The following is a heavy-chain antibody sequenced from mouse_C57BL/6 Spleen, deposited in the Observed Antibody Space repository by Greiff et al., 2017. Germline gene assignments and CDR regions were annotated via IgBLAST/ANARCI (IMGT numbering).Heavy chain of an antibody. CDR3: AREDSNYLAY. Sequence: VHVKQSGPELVKPGASVKISCKASGYSFTGYYMNWVKQSPEKSLEWIGEINPSTGGTTYNQKFKAKATLTVDKSSSTAYMQLKSLTSEDSAVYYCAREDSNYLAYWGQGTLVTVSA. D-gene: IGHD2-5*01. V-gene: IGHV1-42*01. J-gene: IGHJ3*01. CDR1: GYSFTGYY. CDR2: INPSTGGT.